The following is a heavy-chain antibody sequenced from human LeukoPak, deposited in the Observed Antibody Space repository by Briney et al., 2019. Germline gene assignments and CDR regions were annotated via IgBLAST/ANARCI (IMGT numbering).Heavy chain of an antibody. V-gene: IGHV3-74*01. CDR3: ARDPPGFSTYSSSWYFDY. J-gene: IGHJ4*02. CDR2: INSDGSST. D-gene: IGHD6-13*01. CDR1: GFTFSRYW. Sequence: GGSLRLSCAASGFTFSRYWMHWVRQAPGKGLVWVPRINSDGSSTSYADSVKGRFTISRDNAKNTLYLQMNSLRAEDTAVYYCARDPPGFSTYSSSWYFDYWGQGTLVTVSS.